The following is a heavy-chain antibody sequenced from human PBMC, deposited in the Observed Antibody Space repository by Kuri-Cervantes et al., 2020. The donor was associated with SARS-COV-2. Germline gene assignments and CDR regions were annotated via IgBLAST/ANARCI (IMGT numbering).Heavy chain of an antibody. V-gene: IGHV1-69*13. D-gene: IGHD6-13*01. CDR3: ARDHSSRAPGTPPYYMDV. Sequence: SVKVSCKASGGTFSSYAISWVRQAPGQGLEWMGRIIPIFGTANYAQKLQGRVTITADESTSTAYMELSSLRSEDPAVYYCARDHSSRAPGTPPYYMDVSGKGTTVTVSS. CDR2: IIPIFGTA. CDR1: GGTFSSYA. J-gene: IGHJ6*03.